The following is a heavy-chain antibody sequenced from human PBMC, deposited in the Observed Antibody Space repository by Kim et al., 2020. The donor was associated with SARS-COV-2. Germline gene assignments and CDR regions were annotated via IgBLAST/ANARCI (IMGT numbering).Heavy chain of an antibody. CDR2: INPSSGVT. J-gene: IGHJ5*02. CDR1: GYTFTGHY. Sequence: ASVKVSCKTSGYTFTGHYIHWVRQAPGQGLEWMGWINPSSGVTNYAQKFQGRVTMTRDTSLSTAYMEVSTLRSDDAAVYYCARGIVVAAADNSYWFGPWGQGTLVTVSS. CDR3: ARGIVVAAADNSYWFGP. D-gene: IGHD2-21*02. V-gene: IGHV1-2*02.